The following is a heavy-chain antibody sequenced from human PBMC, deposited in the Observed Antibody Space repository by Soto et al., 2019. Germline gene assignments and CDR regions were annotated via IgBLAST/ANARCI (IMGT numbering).Heavy chain of an antibody. CDR2: IYYRGST. V-gene: IGHV4-30-4*01. CDR3: ARDYGDYVGD. CDR1: GGSISSGDYF. J-gene: IGHJ4*02. D-gene: IGHD4-17*01. Sequence: SETLSLTCTVSGGSISSGDYFWSWIRQPPGKGLEWIGYIYYRGSTYYNPSLKSRVTISVDSSKNQFSLKLSSVTAADTAVYYCARDYGDYVGDWGQGTLVTVSS.